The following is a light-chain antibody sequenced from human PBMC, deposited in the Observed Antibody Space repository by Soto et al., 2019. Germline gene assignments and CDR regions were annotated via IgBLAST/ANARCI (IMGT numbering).Light chain of an antibody. CDR2: GAS. CDR1: QSVSSN. CDR3: QEYNNWPPWT. Sequence: EIVMTQSPATLSVSPGERATLSCRASQSVSSNLAWYQQKPGQAPRLLIYGASTRATGTRARLSGSGSGTALTLTISSLQSEDFAVYYCQEYNNWPPWTFGPGTKVESK. V-gene: IGKV3-15*01. J-gene: IGKJ1*01.